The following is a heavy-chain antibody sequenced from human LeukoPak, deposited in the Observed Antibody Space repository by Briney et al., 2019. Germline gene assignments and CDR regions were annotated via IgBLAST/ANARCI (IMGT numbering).Heavy chain of an antibody. CDR2: ISGSGGRT. CDR3: AKDDYYYYGMDV. Sequence: GGSLRLSCSASGFTFGSYTMTWVRQAPGEGLEWVSAISGSGGRTYSADSVKGRFTISRDNSKNTLYLQMNSLRAEDTAVYYCAKDDYYYYGMDVWGQGTTVTVSS. CDR1: GFTFGSYT. V-gene: IGHV3-23*01. J-gene: IGHJ6*02.